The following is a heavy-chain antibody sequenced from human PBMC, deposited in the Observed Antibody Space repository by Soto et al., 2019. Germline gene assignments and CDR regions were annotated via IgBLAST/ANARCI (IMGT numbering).Heavy chain of an antibody. D-gene: IGHD6-6*01. CDR2: IYSGGST. V-gene: IGHV3-53*01. Sequence: VGSLRLSCAASGFTVSSNYMSWVRQAPGKGLEWVSVIYSGGSTYYADSVKGRFTISRDNSKNTLYLQMNSLRAEDTAVYYCARAESSSLDDWGQGTLVTVSS. J-gene: IGHJ4*02. CDR1: GFTVSSNY. CDR3: ARAESSSLDD.